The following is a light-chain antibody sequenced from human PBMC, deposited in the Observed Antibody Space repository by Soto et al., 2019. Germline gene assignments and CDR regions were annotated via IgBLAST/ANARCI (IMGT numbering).Light chain of an antibody. CDR3: QQRNNWPPAT. V-gene: IGKV3-11*01. CDR1: QSVGRH. J-gene: IGKJ4*01. CDR2: DAS. Sequence: EIVLTQSPATLSLSPWERATLSCRASQSVGRHLAWYQQKPGQAPRLLIYDASNTATGVPARFSGSGSGTDFTLSISSLEPEDFAVYYCQQRNNWPPATFGGGTKVEIK.